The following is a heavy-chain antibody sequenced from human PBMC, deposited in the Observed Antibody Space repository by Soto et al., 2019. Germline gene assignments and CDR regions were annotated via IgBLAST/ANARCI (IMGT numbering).Heavy chain of an antibody. D-gene: IGHD4-17*01. CDR1: GFTFTTAW. V-gene: IGHV3-15*07. J-gene: IGHJ5*02. CDR2: IKSKTDGGTP. Sequence: GGSLRLSCAASGFTFTTAWINWVRQAPGKGLEWVGRIKSKTDGGTPDFAAPVRGRFAISRDNSKSTLYLQMNSLRAEDTAVYYCARATTFDPWGQGTLVTVSS. CDR3: ARATTFDP.